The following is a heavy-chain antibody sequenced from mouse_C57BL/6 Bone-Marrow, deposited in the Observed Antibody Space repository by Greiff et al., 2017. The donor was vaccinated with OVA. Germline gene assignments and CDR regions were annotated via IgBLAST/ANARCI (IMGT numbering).Heavy chain of an antibody. CDR1: GYTFTSYW. J-gene: IGHJ3*01. CDR2: IYPGSGST. CDR3: ARWPDGYSWLAY. Sequence: QVQLQQSGAELVKPGASVKMSCKASGYTFTSYWITWVKQRPGQGLEWIGDIYPGSGSTNYNEKFKSKATLTVDTSSSTAYMQLSSLTSEDSAVYYCARWPDGYSWLAYWGQGTLVTVSA. V-gene: IGHV1-55*01. D-gene: IGHD2-3*01.